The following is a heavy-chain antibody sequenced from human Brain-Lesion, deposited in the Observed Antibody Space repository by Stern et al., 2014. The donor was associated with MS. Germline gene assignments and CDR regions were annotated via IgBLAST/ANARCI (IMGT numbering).Heavy chain of an antibody. Sequence: VQLVESGPGLVKPSQTLSLTCTVSGGSISSGSYYWNWIRQPAGKGLEWIGRMYSSGNINNNPPPKCRAPISGDTATTKSSLKVTSVTAADTAVYYCARETGGYTYGDTDFFDFWGQGALVTVSS. D-gene: IGHD5-18*01. CDR2: MYSSGNI. CDR1: GGSISSGSYY. J-gene: IGHJ4*02. V-gene: IGHV4-61*02. CDR3: ARETGGYTYGDTDFFDF.